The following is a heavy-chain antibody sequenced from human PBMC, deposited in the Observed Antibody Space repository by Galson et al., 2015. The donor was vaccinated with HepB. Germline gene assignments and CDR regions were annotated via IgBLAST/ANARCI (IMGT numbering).Heavy chain of an antibody. CDR3: AKQGSIVTTDFDY. D-gene: IGHD4-11*01. CDR1: GFIFSDYG. Sequence: SLRLSCAASGFIFSDYGMHWVRQAPGKGLEWVAVISHDGSNKDYVDSVKGRLTISRDNSKNTLHLQMNSLRAEDTAVYYCAKQGSIVTTDFDYWGQGTLVTVSS. V-gene: IGHV3-30*18. J-gene: IGHJ4*02. CDR2: ISHDGSNK.